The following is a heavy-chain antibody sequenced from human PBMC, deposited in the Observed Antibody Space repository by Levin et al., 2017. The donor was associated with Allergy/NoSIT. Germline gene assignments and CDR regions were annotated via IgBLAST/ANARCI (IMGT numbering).Heavy chain of an antibody. V-gene: IGHV4-39*01. CDR1: GGSISSSSYY. D-gene: IGHD2-15*01. CDR2: IYYSGST. CDR3: ARGVVVVASTVAGFDY. J-gene: IGHJ4*02. Sequence: SETLSLTCTVSGGSISSSSYYWGWIRQPPGKGLEWIGSIYYSGSTYYNPSLKSRVTISVDTSKNQFSLKLSSVTAADTAVYYCARGVVVVASTVAGFDYWGQGTLVTVSS.